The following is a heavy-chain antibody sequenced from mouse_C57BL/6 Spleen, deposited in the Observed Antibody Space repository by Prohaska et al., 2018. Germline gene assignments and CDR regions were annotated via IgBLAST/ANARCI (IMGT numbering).Heavy chain of an antibody. CDR2: INPNNGVT. V-gene: IGHV1-26*01. J-gene: IGHJ2*01. CDR3: ATPDSSGYFDY. D-gene: IGHD3-2*02. Sequence: HGKSLEWIGDINPNNGVTSYNQKFKGKATLTVDKSSSTAYMELRSLTSEDSAVYYCATPDSSGYFDYWGQGTTLTGSS.